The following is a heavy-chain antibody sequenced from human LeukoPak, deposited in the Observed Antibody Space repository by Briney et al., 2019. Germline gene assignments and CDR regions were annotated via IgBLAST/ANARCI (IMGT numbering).Heavy chain of an antibody. CDR1: GFTFDDYG. CDR2: INWNGGST. CDR3: ARGDYDILTGYYSNDY. J-gene: IGHJ4*02. D-gene: IGHD3-9*01. Sequence: PGGSLRLSCAASGFTFDDYGMSWVRQAPGKGLEWVSGINWNGGSTGYADSVKGRFTISRDNAKNSLYLQMNSLRAEDTALYYCARGDYDILTGYYSNDYWGQGTLVTVSS. V-gene: IGHV3-20*04.